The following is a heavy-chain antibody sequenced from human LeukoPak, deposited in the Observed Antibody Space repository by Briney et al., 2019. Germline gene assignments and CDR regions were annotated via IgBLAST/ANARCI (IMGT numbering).Heavy chain of an antibody. J-gene: IGHJ4*02. D-gene: IGHD3-10*01. V-gene: IGHV3-48*04. CDR3: ARKSSGSYAY. CDR2: ISISGSIT. CDR1: GFTFSSYS. Sequence: GESLRLSCAASGFTFSSYSMNWVRQAPGKGLEWVSYISISGSITYYADSVKGRFTISRDNAKNSLYLQMNSLRAKDTAVYYCARKSSGSYAYWGQGTLVTVSS.